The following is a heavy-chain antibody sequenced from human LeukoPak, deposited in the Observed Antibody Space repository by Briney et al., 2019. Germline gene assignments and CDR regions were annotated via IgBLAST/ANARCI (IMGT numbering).Heavy chain of an antibody. Sequence: ASVKVSCKASGYTFTGYYMHWVRQAPGQGLEWMGWINPNSGGTNCAQKFQGRVTMTRDTSISTAYMELSRLRSDDTAVYYCARSPRIVGATDAFDIWGQGTMVTVSS. CDR3: ARSPRIVGATDAFDI. V-gene: IGHV1-2*02. D-gene: IGHD1-26*01. J-gene: IGHJ3*02. CDR1: GYTFTGYY. CDR2: INPNSGGT.